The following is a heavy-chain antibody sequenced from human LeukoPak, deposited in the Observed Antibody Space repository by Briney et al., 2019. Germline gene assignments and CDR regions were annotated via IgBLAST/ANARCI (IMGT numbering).Heavy chain of an antibody. CDR1: GGSISSGSYY. CDR3: ARDHGGGTLDL. V-gene: IGHV4-61*02. CDR2: IFTSGST. D-gene: IGHD1-7*01. J-gene: IGHJ3*01. Sequence: SQTLSLTCTVSGGSISSGSYYWSWIRQPAGKGLEWVGRIFTSGSTNYKPSLKSRVTMSVDTSRNQFSLKLTSVTAADTAVYYCARDHGGGTLDLWGQGTMVTVSS.